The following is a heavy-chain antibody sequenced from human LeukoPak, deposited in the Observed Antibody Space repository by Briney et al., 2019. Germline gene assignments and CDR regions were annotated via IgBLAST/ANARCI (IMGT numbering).Heavy chain of an antibody. CDR1: GYTFTSYY. Sequence: ASVKVSCKASGYTFTSYYMHWVRQAPGQGLEWMGWISAYNGNTNYAQKLQGRVTMTTDTSTSTAYMELRSLRSDDTAVYYCARDHRYYGDSNFDYWGQGTLVTVSS. V-gene: IGHV1-18*04. CDR2: ISAYNGNT. D-gene: IGHD4-17*01. J-gene: IGHJ4*02. CDR3: ARDHRYYGDSNFDY.